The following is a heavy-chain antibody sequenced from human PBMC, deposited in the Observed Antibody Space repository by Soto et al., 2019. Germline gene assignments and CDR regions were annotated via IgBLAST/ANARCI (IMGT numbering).Heavy chain of an antibody. Sequence: GGSLRLSCAASGFTFSSYGMHWVRQAPGKGLEWVAVIWYDGSNKYYADSVKGRFTISRDNSKNTLYLQMNSLRAEDTAVYYCAREHYDSSGYYYFDYWRQRTLVTVSS. CDR2: IWYDGSNK. D-gene: IGHD3-22*01. CDR3: AREHYDSSGYYYFDY. J-gene: IGHJ4*02. V-gene: IGHV3-33*01. CDR1: GFTFSSYG.